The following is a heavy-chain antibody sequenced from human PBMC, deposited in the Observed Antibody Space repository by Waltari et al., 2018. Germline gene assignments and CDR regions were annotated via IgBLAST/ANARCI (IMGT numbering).Heavy chain of an antibody. CDR1: GFTFSSYA. CDR3: ARVAGGYYDSSGYWDY. V-gene: IGHV3-30*01. Sequence: QVQLVESGGGVVNPGRSLRLSCAAPGFTFSSYAMHWVRTAPGKGQGWVAVISYNGSNKYYADSVKGRFTISRDNSKNTLYLQMNSLRAEDTAVYYCARVAGGYYDSSGYWDYWGQGTLVTVSS. D-gene: IGHD3-22*01. J-gene: IGHJ4*02. CDR2: ISYNGSNK.